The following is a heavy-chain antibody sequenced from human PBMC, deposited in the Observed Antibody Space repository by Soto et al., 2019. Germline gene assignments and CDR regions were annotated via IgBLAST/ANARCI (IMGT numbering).Heavy chain of an antibody. CDR1: GFTFSGYG. D-gene: IGHD1-26*01. CDR3: AKEDPSGRYALDY. V-gene: IGHV3-30*18. Sequence: QVQLVESGGGVVQPGRSLRLSCEASGFTFSGYGMHWVRQAPGKGLGWVAVISYYGTNEYYEDSVKGRFTISRDNSTNTLYLQMNSLRIEDTAVYFCAKEDPSGRYALDYWGQGSQVTVSS. CDR2: ISYYGTNE. J-gene: IGHJ4*02.